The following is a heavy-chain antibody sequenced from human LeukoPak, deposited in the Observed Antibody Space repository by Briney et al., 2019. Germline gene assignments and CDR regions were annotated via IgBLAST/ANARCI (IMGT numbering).Heavy chain of an antibody. V-gene: IGHV5-51*01. J-gene: IGHJ5*01. Sequence: GESLKISCKGSGYSFTSYWIGWVRQMPGKGLEWMGIIYPGDSDTRYSPSFQGQVTISADKSISTAYLQWSSLKASDTAMYYCARHYRCSGGSCYDGGWFDPWGQGTTVTVSS. CDR3: ARHYRCSGGSCYDGGWFDP. CDR2: IYPGDSDT. CDR1: GYSFTSYW. D-gene: IGHD2-15*01.